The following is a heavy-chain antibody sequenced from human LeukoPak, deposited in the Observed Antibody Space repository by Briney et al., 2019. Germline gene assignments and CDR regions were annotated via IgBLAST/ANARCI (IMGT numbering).Heavy chain of an antibody. Sequence: GGSLRLSCAASGFTFSSYSMNWVRRAPGKGLEWVSSISSSSSYIYYADSVKGRFTISRDNAKNSLYLQMNSLRAEDTAVYYCARDPHSNSWVDYWGQGTLVTVSS. D-gene: IGHD6-13*01. J-gene: IGHJ4*02. V-gene: IGHV3-21*01. CDR3: ARDPHSNSWVDY. CDR1: GFTFSSYS. CDR2: ISSSSSYI.